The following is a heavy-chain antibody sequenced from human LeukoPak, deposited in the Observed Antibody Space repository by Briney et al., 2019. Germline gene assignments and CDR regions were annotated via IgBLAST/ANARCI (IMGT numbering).Heavy chain of an antibody. CDR3: ARAPSGPRPGNWFDP. J-gene: IGHJ5*02. CDR2: IVVGSGNT. CDR1: GFTFTSSA. Sequence: GASVKVSCKASGFTFTSSAVQWVRQARGQRLEWIGWIVVGSGNTNYAQKFQERVTITRDMSTSTAYMELSSLRAEDTALYYCARAPSGPRPGNWFDPWGQGTLVTVSS. V-gene: IGHV1-58*01. D-gene: IGHD5-12*01.